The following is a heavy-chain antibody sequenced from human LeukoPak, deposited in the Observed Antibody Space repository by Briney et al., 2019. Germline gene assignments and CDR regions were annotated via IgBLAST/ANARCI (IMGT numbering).Heavy chain of an antibody. D-gene: IGHD3-10*01. CDR1: GGSFSGYY. V-gene: IGHV4-34*01. Sequence: SETLSLTCAVYGGSFSGYYWSWIRQPPGKGREWIGEINHSGSTNYNPSLKSRVTISVDTSKNQFSLKLSSVTAADTAVYYCASAETMVRGVSGYWGQGTLVTVSS. J-gene: IGHJ4*02. CDR3: ASAETMVRGVSGY. CDR2: INHSGST.